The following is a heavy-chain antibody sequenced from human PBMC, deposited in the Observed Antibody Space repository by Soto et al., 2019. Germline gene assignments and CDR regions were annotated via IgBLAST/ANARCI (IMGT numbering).Heavy chain of an antibody. V-gene: IGHV3-23*01. J-gene: IGHJ4*02. CDR2: ISGSGGST. CDR1: GFAFSSYA. Sequence: EVQLLESGGGLVQPGGSLRLSCAASGFAFSSYAMNWVRQAPGKGLEWVSVISGSGGSTYYADSVKGRFTISRDNSKNTLYLQMNSLRAEDTAVYYCARRGSGSYYDYWGQGTLVTVSS. D-gene: IGHD1-26*01. CDR3: ARRGSGSYYDY.